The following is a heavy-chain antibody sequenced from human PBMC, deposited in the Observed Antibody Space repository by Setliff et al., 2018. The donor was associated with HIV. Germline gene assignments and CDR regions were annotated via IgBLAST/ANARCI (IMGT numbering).Heavy chain of an antibody. D-gene: IGHD3-22*01. CDR1: GYTFTSYA. CDR3: ARERDSNGYQFDY. J-gene: IGHJ4*02. CDR2: INAGNGNT. V-gene: IGHV1-3*03. Sequence: GASVKVSCKASGYTFTSYAIHWVRQAPGQRLEWMGWINAGNGNTKYLQDLQGRVTITSDTSATTAYMEVSNLRSEDMAVYYCARERDSNGYQFDYWGQGTLVTVSS.